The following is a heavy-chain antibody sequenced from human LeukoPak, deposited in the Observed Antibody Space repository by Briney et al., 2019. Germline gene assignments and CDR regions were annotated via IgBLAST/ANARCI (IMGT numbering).Heavy chain of an antibody. CDR3: ATVSTVTLAEYFQH. D-gene: IGHD4-11*01. V-gene: IGHV1-24*01. Sequence: ASVKVSCKVSGYTLTELSLHWVQQAPGKGLEWMGRFDLEDGETIYAQKFQGRVTMTEDTSTDTAYMELSSLRSEDTAVYYCATVSTVTLAEYFQHWGQDTLVTVSS. J-gene: IGHJ1*01. CDR1: GYTLTELS. CDR2: FDLEDGET.